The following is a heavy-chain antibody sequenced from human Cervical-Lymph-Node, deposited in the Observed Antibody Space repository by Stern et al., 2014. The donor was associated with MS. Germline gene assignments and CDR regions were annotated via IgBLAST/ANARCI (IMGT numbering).Heavy chain of an antibody. CDR1: GFTFSSYA. D-gene: IGHD3-16*01. Sequence: EVQLVESGGGLVQPGGSLRLSCVASGFTFSSYAINWVRQAPGKGLEWVSVISGSGSNTYYADSVKGRFIISRDNSKNTLYLQMHNLRAEDTAIYFCAKHRWGLPFAFDIWGQGTTVIVSS. J-gene: IGHJ3*02. V-gene: IGHV3-23*04. CDR3: AKHRWGLPFAFDI. CDR2: ISGSGSNT.